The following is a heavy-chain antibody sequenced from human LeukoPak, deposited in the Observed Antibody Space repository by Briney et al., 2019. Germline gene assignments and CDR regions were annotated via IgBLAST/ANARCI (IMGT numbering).Heavy chain of an antibody. J-gene: IGHJ4*02. Sequence: SETLSLTCAVSGGAFSGYYWSWIPHPPGKGLEWIGEINHSGSTHSNPSLTSRVTISVDTSKNKWSLKLTSLTAADTAVYYFAGGYGSGNYYPSYYWGQGTLVTVSS. CDR3: AGGYGSGNYYPSYY. V-gene: IGHV4-34*01. D-gene: IGHD3-10*01. CDR2: INHSGST. CDR1: GGAFSGYY.